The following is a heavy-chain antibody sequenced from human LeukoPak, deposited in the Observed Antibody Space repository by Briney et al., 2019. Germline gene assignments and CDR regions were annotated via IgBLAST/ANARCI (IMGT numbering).Heavy chain of an antibody. Sequence: GESLKISCQSSGYSFTSYWIGWVRQMPGKGLEWMGIIYPGDSDTRYSPSFQGQVTISADKSISTAYLQWSSLKASDTAMYYCARLGEDYGSGSYYYGMDVWGQGTTVTVSS. CDR1: GYSFTSYW. CDR3: ARLGEDYGSGSYYYGMDV. J-gene: IGHJ6*02. D-gene: IGHD3-10*01. V-gene: IGHV5-51*01. CDR2: IYPGDSDT.